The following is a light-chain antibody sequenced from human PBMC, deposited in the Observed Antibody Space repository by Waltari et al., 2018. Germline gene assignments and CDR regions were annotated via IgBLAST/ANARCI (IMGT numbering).Light chain of an antibody. CDR2: GAS. CDR1: QTVSSN. CDR3: QQYNNWPLT. Sequence: DIVMTQSPATLPVSPVERATLPCRASQTVSSNLAWYQQKPGQAPRLLIYGASTRATGIPARFSGSGSGTEFTLTISSLQSEDFAVYYCQQYNNWPLTFGQGTKVEIK. J-gene: IGKJ1*01. V-gene: IGKV3-15*01.